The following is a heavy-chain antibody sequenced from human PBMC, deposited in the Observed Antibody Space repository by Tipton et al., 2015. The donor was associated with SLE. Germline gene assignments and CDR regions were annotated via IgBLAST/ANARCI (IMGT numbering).Heavy chain of an antibody. Sequence: GSLRLSCAGSGFTFSNAWMNWVRQSPGKGLEGVGRIKSKSDGGTTDYAAPVTGRFTISRDNAKNTLYLQMNSLRAEDTAVYYCARGLLSDYGIDSWGPGTLVTVSS. J-gene: IGHJ4*02. CDR3: ARGLLSDYGIDS. CDR1: GFTFSNAW. V-gene: IGHV3-15*05. CDR2: IKSKSDGGTT. D-gene: IGHD4-17*01.